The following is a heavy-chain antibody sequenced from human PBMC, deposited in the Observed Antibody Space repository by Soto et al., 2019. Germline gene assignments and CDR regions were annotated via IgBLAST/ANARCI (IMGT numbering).Heavy chain of an antibody. CDR3: VRGFDQELSAIDV. CDR1: GGTFSRYA. D-gene: IGHD1-7*01. Sequence: GASVKVSCKASGGTFSRYAISWVRQAPGQGLEWMGGIIPIFGTANYAQKFQGRVTITADESTSTAYMELSSLRSEDTAVYYCVRGFDQELSAIDVWCQGTTVTVSS. J-gene: IGHJ6*02. CDR2: IIPIFGTA. V-gene: IGHV1-69*13.